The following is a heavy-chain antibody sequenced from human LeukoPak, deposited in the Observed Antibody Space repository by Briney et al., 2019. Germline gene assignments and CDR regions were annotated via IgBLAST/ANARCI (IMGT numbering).Heavy chain of an antibody. CDR2: INHRGST. CDR1: GGSFSGYY. Sequence: SETLSLTCAVYGGSFSGYYWSWIRQPPGKGLEWIGEINHRGSTNYNPSLKSRVTISPDTSKNQFSLKLSSVTAADTAVYYCARHNYDSSGYPGDYYYYMDVWGKGTTVTVSS. D-gene: IGHD3-22*01. V-gene: IGHV4-34*01. J-gene: IGHJ6*03. CDR3: ARHNYDSSGYPGDYYYYMDV.